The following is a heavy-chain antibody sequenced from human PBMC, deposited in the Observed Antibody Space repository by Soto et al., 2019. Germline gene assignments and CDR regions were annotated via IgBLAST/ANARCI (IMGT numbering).Heavy chain of an antibody. Sequence: ASVKVSCKASGYTFTSYDINWVRQATGQGLEWMGWMNPNSGNTGYAQKFQGRVTMTRNTSISTAYMELSSLRSEDTAVYYCARLSHYDFWSGYPDAFDIWGQGTMGTVSS. CDR2: MNPNSGNT. CDR3: ARLSHYDFWSGYPDAFDI. V-gene: IGHV1-8*01. J-gene: IGHJ3*02. D-gene: IGHD3-3*01. CDR1: GYTFTSYD.